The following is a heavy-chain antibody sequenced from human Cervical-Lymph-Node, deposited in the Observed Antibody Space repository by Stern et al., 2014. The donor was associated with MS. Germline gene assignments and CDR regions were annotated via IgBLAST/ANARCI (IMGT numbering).Heavy chain of an antibody. CDR3: GREIKTFDP. V-gene: IGHV1-2*02. CDR2: INPKNGDT. J-gene: IGHJ5*02. D-gene: IGHD5-24*01. CDR1: GFRFSDYY. Sequence: QVQLVQSGAEVKKPGASVKVSCEASGFRFSDYYIHWVRQAPGQGLEWMGCINPKNGDTQSAQRFQGRVSMTRDASISPAYMELSGLKSDDTAMYCCGREIKTFDPWGQGTLVTVSS.